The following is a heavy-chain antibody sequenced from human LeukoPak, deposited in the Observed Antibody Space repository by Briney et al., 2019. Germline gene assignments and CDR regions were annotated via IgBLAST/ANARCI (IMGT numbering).Heavy chain of an antibody. CDR3: ARDIDYYDSSGPSDY. J-gene: IGHJ4*02. Sequence: GGSLRLSCAASGFTFSSYAMHWVRQAPGKGLEWVAGISYDESNKYYADSVKGRFTIARDNSKNTLYLQMNSLRAEDTAVYYCARDIDYYDSSGPSDYWGQGTLVTVSS. V-gene: IGHV3-30-3*01. D-gene: IGHD3-22*01. CDR1: GFTFSSYA. CDR2: ISYDESNK.